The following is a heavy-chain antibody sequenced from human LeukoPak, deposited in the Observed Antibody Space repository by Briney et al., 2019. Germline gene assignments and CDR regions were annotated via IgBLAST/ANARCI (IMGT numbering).Heavy chain of an antibody. CDR1: GFTFDDYG. J-gene: IGHJ3*02. V-gene: IGHV3-20*01. CDR2: INWNGGST. CDR3: ARGLESGYSDAFDI. Sequence: GGSLRLSCAASGFTFDDYGMSWVRQAPGKGLEWVSGINWNGGSTGYADSVKGRFTISRDNAKNSPYLQMNSLRAEDTALYHCARGLESGYSDAFDIWGQGTMVTVSS. D-gene: IGHD3-22*01.